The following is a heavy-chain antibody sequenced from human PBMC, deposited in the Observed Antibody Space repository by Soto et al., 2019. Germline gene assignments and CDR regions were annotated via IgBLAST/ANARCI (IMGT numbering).Heavy chain of an antibody. CDR1: RYTFPSCY. D-gene: IGHD3-22*01. Sequence: GASVTASCKASRYTFPSCYMHCVRQSPGQGLEWMGIINPSGGSTSYAQKFQGRVTMTRDTSTSTVYMELSSLRSEDTAVYYCARVRRSSGYYYCYWGQGTPVTVSS. CDR2: INPSGGST. V-gene: IGHV1-46*01. CDR3: ARVRRSSGYYYCY. J-gene: IGHJ4*02.